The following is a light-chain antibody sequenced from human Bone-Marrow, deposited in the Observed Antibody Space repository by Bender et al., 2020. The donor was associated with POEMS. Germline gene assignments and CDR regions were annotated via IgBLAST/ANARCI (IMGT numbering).Light chain of an antibody. J-gene: IGLJ2*01. CDR2: NSD. V-gene: IGLV1-44*01. Sequence: QSVLTQPPSASATPGQRVTISCSRSASDRGTTPINWYQHLPGTAPKLIIYNSDQRPSGVPDRISGSKSGTSASPTISGLQSEDEAHYYCAAWDNSLNGYVIFGGGTKLTVL. CDR3: AAWDNSLNGYVI. CDR1: ASDRGTTP.